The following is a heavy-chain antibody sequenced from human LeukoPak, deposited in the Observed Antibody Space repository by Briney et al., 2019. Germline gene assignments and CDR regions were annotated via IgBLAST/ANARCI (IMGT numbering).Heavy chain of an antibody. CDR1: GFTFRNYW. CDR2: TKLVGSAE. Sequence: GGALRLSCAASGFTFRNYWMGWVRQAQGEGVEGVANTKLVGSAEYYPLPLCVRFTTSRDNANNFLYLHMNRLRTADTAVYYCVRDGGLNTNFYSWGQGTLLTVSS. CDR3: VRDGGLNTNFYS. V-gene: IGHV3-7*01. J-gene: IGHJ4*02. D-gene: IGHD4-23*01.